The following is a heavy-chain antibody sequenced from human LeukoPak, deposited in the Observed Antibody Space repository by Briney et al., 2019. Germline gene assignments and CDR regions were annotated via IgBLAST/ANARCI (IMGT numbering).Heavy chain of an antibody. Sequence: SGGTLRLSCAASGFTFSSYGMSWVRQAPGKGLEWVSTISGSGGSTHYADSVKGRFTISRDNSKNTLYVQMNSLGVEDTAVYYCAKVGKDVWGYDSEITEYFQHWGQGTLVTVSS. CDR1: GFTFSSYG. D-gene: IGHD3-22*01. CDR3: AKVGKDVWGYDSEITEYFQH. J-gene: IGHJ1*01. V-gene: IGHV3-23*01. CDR2: ISGSGGST.